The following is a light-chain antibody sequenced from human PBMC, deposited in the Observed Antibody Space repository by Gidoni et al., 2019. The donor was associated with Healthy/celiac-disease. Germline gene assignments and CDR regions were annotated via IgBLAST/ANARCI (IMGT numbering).Light chain of an antibody. CDR2: GAS. CDR1: QSVSSN. V-gene: IGKV3-15*01. CDR3: QQYNNWLRT. Sequence: EIVMTQSPATLSVSPGDRATLSCRASQSVSSNLAWYQQKPGQAPRLLIYGASTRATGIPARFSGSGSGTEFTLTISSLQSEDFAVYYCQQYNNWLRTFGQGTKVEIK. J-gene: IGKJ1*01.